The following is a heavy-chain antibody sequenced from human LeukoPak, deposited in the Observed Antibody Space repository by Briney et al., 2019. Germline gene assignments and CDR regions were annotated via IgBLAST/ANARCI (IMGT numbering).Heavy chain of an antibody. CDR3: ARHPSFYSGWPLDY. CDR1: GFTFTNNW. V-gene: IGHV5-51*01. D-gene: IGHD6-19*01. J-gene: IGHJ4*02. Sequence: GESLKISCKGFGFTFTNNWIGWVRQKPGKGLEWMGIIYLGGSDVRYSPSFQGQVTISADKSTTTAYLQWSSLKASDTAMYYCARHPSFYSGWPLDYWGQGTLVTVSS. CDR2: IYLGGSDV.